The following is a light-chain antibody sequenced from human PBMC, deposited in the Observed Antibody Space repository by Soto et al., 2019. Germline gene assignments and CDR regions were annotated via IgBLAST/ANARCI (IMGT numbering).Light chain of an antibody. CDR2: EAS. J-gene: IGLJ1*01. V-gene: IGLV2-18*01. Sequence: QSALTQPPSVSGSPGQSGTISCTGTSTDFVSYNRVSWYQQPPGTAPKLIIYEASNRPSGVPDRFSGSKSGNTASLTISGLQAAEEADYYCSLYTSENTYVFGTGTKVTVL. CDR3: SLYTSENTYV. CDR1: STDFVSYNR.